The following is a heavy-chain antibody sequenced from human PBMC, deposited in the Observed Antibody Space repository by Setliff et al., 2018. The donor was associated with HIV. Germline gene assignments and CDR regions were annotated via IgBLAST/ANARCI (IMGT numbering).Heavy chain of an antibody. V-gene: IGHV4-38-2*01. CDR2: INHRGST. Sequence: SETLSLTCDVSGFSISSRYYWGWIRQSPGKGLEWIGEINHRGSTNYNPSLKSRVTISVDTSKSQFSLKLSSVTAADTAVYYCAKLTPFDYWGQGTLVTVSS. CDR3: AKLTPFDY. CDR1: GFSISSRYY. J-gene: IGHJ4*02. D-gene: IGHD7-27*01.